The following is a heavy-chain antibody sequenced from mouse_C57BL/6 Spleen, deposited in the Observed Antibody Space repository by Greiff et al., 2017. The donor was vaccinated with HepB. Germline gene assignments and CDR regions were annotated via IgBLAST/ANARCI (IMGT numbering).Heavy chain of an antibody. D-gene: IGHD4-1*02. J-gene: IGHJ3*01. CDR2: ISDGGSYT. Sequence: EVMLVESGGGLVKPGGSLKLSCAASGFTFSSYAMSWVRQTPEKRLEWVATISDGGSYTYYPDNVTGRFTISRDNAKNNLYLQMSHLKSEDTAIYYCARVSTGTGFAYWGQGTLVTVSA. CDR3: ARVSTGTGFAY. V-gene: IGHV5-4*03. CDR1: GFTFSSYA.